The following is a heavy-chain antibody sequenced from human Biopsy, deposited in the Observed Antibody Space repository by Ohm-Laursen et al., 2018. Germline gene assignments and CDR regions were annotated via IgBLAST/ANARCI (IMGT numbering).Heavy chain of an antibody. V-gene: IGHV1-69*13. Sequence: GASVKVSCKASGGAFTNYAINWVRQAPGHGLEWMGGIITVSETAGYAERFQGRVTITADVTTITAYMDLSGLRSEDTAVYYCARDWNSGWRLPGMVNYYYNGMDVWGQGTTVTVSS. CDR1: GGAFTNYA. D-gene: IGHD5-18*01. CDR3: ARDWNSGWRLPGMVNYYYNGMDV. J-gene: IGHJ6*02. CDR2: IITVSETA.